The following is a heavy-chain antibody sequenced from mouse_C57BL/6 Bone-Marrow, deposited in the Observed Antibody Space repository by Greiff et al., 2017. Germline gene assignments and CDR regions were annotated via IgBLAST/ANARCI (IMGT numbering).Heavy chain of an antibody. Sequence: QVQLQQPGAELVKPGASVKMSCKASGYTFTSYWITWVKQRPGQGLEWIGDIYPGSGSTNYTEKFKSKATLTVDTSSSTAYMQLSSLTSEDSAVXYCARSFSYYCGSSYGDVWGTGTTVTVSS. D-gene: IGHD1-1*01. CDR2: IYPGSGST. CDR3: ARSFSYYCGSSYGDV. CDR1: GYTFTSYW. J-gene: IGHJ1*03. V-gene: IGHV1-55*01.